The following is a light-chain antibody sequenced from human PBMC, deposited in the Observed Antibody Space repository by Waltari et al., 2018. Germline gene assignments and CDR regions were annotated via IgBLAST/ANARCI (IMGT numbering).Light chain of an antibody. CDR1: QNIGGAY. V-gene: IGKV3D-20*01. CDR2: DTA. Sequence: EIVLTQSPATLSLSPGERATPSCGASQNIGGAYLAWYQQKPGLAPRLLIYDTAIRAAGVPDRFSGSGSGTDFTLTISRLDPEDFALYFYQQYANSPLTLGGGTKVEF. CDR3: QQYANSPLT. J-gene: IGKJ4*01.